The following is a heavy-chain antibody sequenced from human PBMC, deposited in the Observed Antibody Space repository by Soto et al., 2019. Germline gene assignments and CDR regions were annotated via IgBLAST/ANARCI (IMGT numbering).Heavy chain of an antibody. CDR3: ARRHGSSSPGRPTYSPH. CDR2: INHSGST. J-gene: IGHJ1*01. CDR1: GGSFSGYD. Sequence: SETLSLTWAVDGGSFSGYDWSWIRQPPGKGLEWIGEINHSGSTNYNPSLKSRVTISVDTSKNQFSLKLSSVTAADTAVYYCARRHGSSSPGRPTYSPHWGKGTPDPVSP. D-gene: IGHD6-6*01. V-gene: IGHV4-34*01.